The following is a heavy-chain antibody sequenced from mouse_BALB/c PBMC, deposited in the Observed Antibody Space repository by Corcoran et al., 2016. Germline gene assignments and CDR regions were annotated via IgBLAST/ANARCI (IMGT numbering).Heavy chain of an antibody. V-gene: IGHV9-3-1*01. CDR3: ARREANWEGYVDV. CDR2: INTYTGEP. Sequence: IQLVQSGPELKKPGETVKISCKASGYTFTNYGMNWVKQAPGKGLKWMGWINTYTGEPTYADDFKGRFAFSLETSASTAYLQINNLKNEDTATYFCARREANWEGYVDVWGAGTTVTVSS. J-gene: IGHJ1*01. CDR1: GYTFTNYG. D-gene: IGHD4-1*01.